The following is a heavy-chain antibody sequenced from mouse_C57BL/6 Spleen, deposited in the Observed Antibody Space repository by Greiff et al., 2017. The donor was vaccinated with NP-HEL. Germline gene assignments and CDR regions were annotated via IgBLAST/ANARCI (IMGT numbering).Heavy chain of an antibody. Sequence: VQLQQSGPELVKPGASVKLSCKASGYTFTSYDINWVKQRPGQGLEWIGWIYPRDGSTKYNEKFKGKATLTVDTSSSTAYMELHSLTSEDSAVYFCARMYYYGSSYVLYAMDYWGQGTSVTVSS. V-gene: IGHV1-85*01. CDR2: IYPRDGST. J-gene: IGHJ4*01. D-gene: IGHD1-1*01. CDR1: GYTFTSYD. CDR3: ARMYYYGSSYVLYAMDY.